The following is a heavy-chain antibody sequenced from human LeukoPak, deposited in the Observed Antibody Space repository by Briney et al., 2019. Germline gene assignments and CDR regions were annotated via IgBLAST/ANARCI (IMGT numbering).Heavy chain of an antibody. J-gene: IGHJ1*01. Sequence: GGSLRLSCVASGFTFSSYAMHWVRQAPGKGLEWVAVISCDGSNKYYADSVKGRFTISRDNSKNTLYLQMNSLRAEDTAVYYCAKDVYDSNGYSHFQHWGQGALLTVSS. CDR3: AKDVYDSNGYSHFQH. V-gene: IGHV3-30-3*01. CDR1: GFTFSSYA. CDR2: ISCDGSNK. D-gene: IGHD3-22*01.